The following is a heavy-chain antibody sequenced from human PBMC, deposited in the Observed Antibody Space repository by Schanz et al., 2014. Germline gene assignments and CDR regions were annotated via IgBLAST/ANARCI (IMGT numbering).Heavy chain of an antibody. Sequence: EVQLVESGGGLVQPGRSLRLSCAASGFTVSSYYMTWVRQAPGKGLVWVSVLYSGGITYYADSVKGRFTISRDNSKNTLYLQMNSLRAEDTAVYYCAKERIAAAWTFDYWGQGTLVTVSS. V-gene: IGHV3-66*02. J-gene: IGHJ4*02. CDR1: GFTVSSYY. CDR3: AKERIAAAWTFDY. D-gene: IGHD6-13*01. CDR2: LYSGGIT.